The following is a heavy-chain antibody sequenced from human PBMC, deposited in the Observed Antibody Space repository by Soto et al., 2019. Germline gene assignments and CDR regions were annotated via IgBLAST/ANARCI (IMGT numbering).Heavy chain of an antibody. CDR2: VYNSGST. J-gene: IGHJ4*02. CDR3: ARYRREAVAGYTLDN. CDR1: GGSISSNY. D-gene: IGHD6-13*01. V-gene: IGHV4-59*01. Sequence: SETLSLTCTVSGGSISSNYWTWIRQPPGKGLEWIGYVYNSGSTNYNPSLKSRVTNSEDTSKSQFSLKVNSMTAADTAVYYCARYRREAVAGYTLDNWGQGLLVTVSS.